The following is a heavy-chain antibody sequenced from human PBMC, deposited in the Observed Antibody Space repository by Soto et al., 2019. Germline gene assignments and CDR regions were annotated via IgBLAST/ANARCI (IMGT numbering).Heavy chain of an antibody. J-gene: IGHJ2*01. CDR3: ARWPYCSGGSCYPNYWYFDL. D-gene: IGHD2-15*01. CDR1: GFTFSSYS. Sequence: EVQLVESGGGLVKPGGSLRLSCAASGFTFSSYSMNWVRQAPGKGLEWVSSISSSSSDIYYADSVKGRFTISRDNAKNSLYLRMSSLRAEDTAVYYCARWPYCSGGSCYPNYWYFDLWGRGSLVTVSS. V-gene: IGHV3-21*01. CDR2: ISSSSSDI.